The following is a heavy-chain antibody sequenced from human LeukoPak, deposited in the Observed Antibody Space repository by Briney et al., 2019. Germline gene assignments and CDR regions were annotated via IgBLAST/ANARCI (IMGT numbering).Heavy chain of an antibody. Sequence: GGSLRLSCAASGFTFSGSAMHWVRQASGKGLEWMGIIYPGDSDTRYSPSFQGQVTISADKSISTAYLQWSSLKASDTAMYYCARVIPGHYYFDYWGQGTLVTVSS. CDR3: ARVIPGHYYFDY. CDR2: IYPGDSDT. V-gene: IGHV5-51*01. D-gene: IGHD3-16*02. J-gene: IGHJ4*02. CDR1: GFTFSGSA.